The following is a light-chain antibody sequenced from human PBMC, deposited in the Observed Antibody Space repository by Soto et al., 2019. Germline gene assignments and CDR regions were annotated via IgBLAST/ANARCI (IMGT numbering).Light chain of an antibody. V-gene: IGKV1-5*03. J-gene: IGKJ1*01. CDR3: QQYETFSGT. Sequence: DIQITQSPSTLSSSVSERVTITCRASQSISSWLAWYQQKPGKAPKLLIYKASSLESGVPSRFSGSGSGTEFTLTISSLQPDDFATYYCQQYETFSGTFGPGTKVDI. CDR1: QSISSW. CDR2: KAS.